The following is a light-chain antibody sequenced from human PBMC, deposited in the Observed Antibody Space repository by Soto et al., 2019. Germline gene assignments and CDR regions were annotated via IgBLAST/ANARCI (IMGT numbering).Light chain of an antibody. CDR1: QDVSSN. Sequence: EMVVTQSPATLSVSPGERATLSCRASQDVSSNLAWHQQKPGQAPSLLIYGASTRATGTPARFSGSGSGTDFTLTISRLEPEDFAVYYCQQYGSSGTFGQGTKVDIK. CDR2: GAS. J-gene: IGKJ1*01. CDR3: QQYGSSGT. V-gene: IGKV3-20*01.